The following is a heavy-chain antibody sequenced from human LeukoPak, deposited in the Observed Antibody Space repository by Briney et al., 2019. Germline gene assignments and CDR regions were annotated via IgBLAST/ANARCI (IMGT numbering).Heavy chain of an antibody. CDR2: IYPDDSDT. D-gene: IGHD6-19*01. CDR1: GSIFTSYW. V-gene: IGHV5-51*01. CDR3: ARQRRSSGWPNDY. Sequence: GASLQISCKGSGSIFTSYWIAWGRQLPGKGLEWMGIIYPDDSDTRYSPSFQGPVTITADKSISTAYLQWSSLKASDNAMYYCARQRRSSGWPNDYWGQGTLVTVSS. J-gene: IGHJ4*02.